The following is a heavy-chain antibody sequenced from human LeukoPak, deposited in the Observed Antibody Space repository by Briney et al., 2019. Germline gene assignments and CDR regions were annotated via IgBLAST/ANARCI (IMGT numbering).Heavy chain of an antibody. CDR2: ISGSGGST. CDR1: GFTFSSYA. J-gene: IGHJ5*02. Sequence: GGSLRLSCAASGFTFSSYAMSWVRQAPGKGLEWVSAISGSGGSTYYADSVKGRFTISRDNSKNTLYLQMNSLRAEDTAVYYCAKDGGITMVRRVIPNWFDPWGQGTLVTVSS. V-gene: IGHV3-23*01. CDR3: AKDGGITMVRRVIPNWFDP. D-gene: IGHD3-10*01.